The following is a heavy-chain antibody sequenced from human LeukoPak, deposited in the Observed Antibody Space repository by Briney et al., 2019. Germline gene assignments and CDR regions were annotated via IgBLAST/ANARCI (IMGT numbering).Heavy chain of an antibody. J-gene: IGHJ3*02. CDR2: MNPNSGNT. CDR3: ASSRTNYCGGDCPYDAFDI. V-gene: IGHV1-8*03. Sequence: GASVKVSCKASGYTFTSHDINWVRQATGQGVERMGWMNPNSGNTGYAQKFQGRVTITRNTSISTAYMELSSLRSEDTAVYYCASSRTNYCGGDCPYDAFDIWGQGTMVTVSS. D-gene: IGHD2-21*01. CDR1: GYTFTSHD.